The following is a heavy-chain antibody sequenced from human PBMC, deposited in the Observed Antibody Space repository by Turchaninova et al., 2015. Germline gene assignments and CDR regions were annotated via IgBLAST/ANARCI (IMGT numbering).Heavy chain of an antibody. Sequence: VESGGDVVQPGRSLRLSCAASGFPLSNYPMHWVRQAAGTSLEWVGLISNDGEGRAYGDSVRGRVTISRDPSKNTVYLQMNSLRPEDTAVYFCAKEEYSSGRAGLFVYWGQGTLVTVSS. D-gene: IGHD6-19*01. CDR2: ISNDGEGR. V-gene: IGHV3-30*01. J-gene: IGHJ4*02. CDR1: GFPLSNYP. CDR3: AKEEYSSGRAGLFVY.